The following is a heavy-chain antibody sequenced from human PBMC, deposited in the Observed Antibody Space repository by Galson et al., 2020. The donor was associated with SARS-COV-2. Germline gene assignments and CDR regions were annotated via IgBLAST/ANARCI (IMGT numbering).Heavy chain of an antibody. J-gene: IGHJ5*02. CDR3: ARARRIEYDLWSGYPVPWFDP. CDR2: ISSSSSYI. Sequence: TGGSLRLSCAASGFTFSSYSMKWVRQAPGKGLEWVSSISSSSSYIYYADSVKGRFTISRDNAKNSLYLQMNSLRAEDTAVYYCARARRIEYDLWSGYPVPWFDPWGQGTLVTVSS. CDR1: GFTFSSYS. D-gene: IGHD3-3*01. V-gene: IGHV3-21*01.